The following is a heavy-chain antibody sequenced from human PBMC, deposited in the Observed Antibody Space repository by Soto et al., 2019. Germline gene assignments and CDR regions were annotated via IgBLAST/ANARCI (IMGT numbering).Heavy chain of an antibody. D-gene: IGHD3-22*01. V-gene: IGHV1-69*01. CDR2: IIPRFGTA. CDR1: GGTFSSYA. CDR3: AKVKDDSSGYYRNFDY. J-gene: IGHJ4*02. Sequence: QVQLVQSGADVKKPGSSVKVSCKASGGTFSSYAISWVRQAPGQGLEWVGGIIPRFGTANYAQKFQGRVTITADDSTSTAYMELCSLRSEDTAMYYCAKVKDDSSGYYRNFDYWGQGTLVTVSS.